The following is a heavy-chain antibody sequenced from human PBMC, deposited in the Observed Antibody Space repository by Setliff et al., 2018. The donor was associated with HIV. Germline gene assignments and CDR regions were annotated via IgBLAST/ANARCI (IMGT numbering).Heavy chain of an antibody. CDR2: IDPDKGDT. V-gene: IGHV1-2*02. CDR3: ARDGRYCSGGSCFTNRASYYYYYMDV. Sequence: ASVKVSCKISGYTFTDFWIHWVRQAPGQGLESMGWIDPDKGDTGYAHNFQGRVIMTRDTSISTAYTELSRLTSDDTAVYYCARDGRYCSGGSCFTNRASYYYYYMDVWGKGTTVTVSS. J-gene: IGHJ6*03. CDR1: GYTFTDFW. D-gene: IGHD2-15*01.